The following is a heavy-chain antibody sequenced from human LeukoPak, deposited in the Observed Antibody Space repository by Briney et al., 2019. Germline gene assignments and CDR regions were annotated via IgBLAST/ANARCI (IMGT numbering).Heavy chain of an antibody. CDR3: ARDMVRGVIHYYGMDV. CDR1: GFTFSSYA. J-gene: IGHJ6*02. Sequence: GSLRLSCAASGFTFSSYAMHWVRQAPGKGLEWVAVISYNGSNKYYADSVKGRFTISRDNSKNTLYLQMNSLRAEDTAVYYCARDMVRGVIHYYGMDVWGQGTTVTVSS. CDR2: ISYNGSNK. V-gene: IGHV3-30-3*01. D-gene: IGHD3-10*01.